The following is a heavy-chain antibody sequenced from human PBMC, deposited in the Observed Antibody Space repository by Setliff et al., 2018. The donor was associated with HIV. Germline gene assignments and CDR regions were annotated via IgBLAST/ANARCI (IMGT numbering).Heavy chain of an antibody. CDR2: IKQDGITK. D-gene: IGHD5-12*01. Sequence: GVLRLSCASSGFIFGDYWMTWVRQAPGKGLEWVASIKQDGITKYYVDSVKGRFTISRDNAKNSLYLQMNSLRAEDTALYYCARDSGVATIRKSALDYWGQGTLVTVSS. J-gene: IGHJ4*02. CDR1: GFIFGDYW. CDR3: ARDSGVATIRKSALDY. V-gene: IGHV3-7*03.